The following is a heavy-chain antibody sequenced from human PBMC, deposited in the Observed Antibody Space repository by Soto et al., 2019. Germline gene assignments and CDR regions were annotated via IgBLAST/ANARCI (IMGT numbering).Heavy chain of an antibody. CDR2: IYSGGST. D-gene: IGHD6-6*01. V-gene: IGHV3-66*01. J-gene: IGHJ4*02. Sequence: VQLVESGGGLVQPGGSLRLSCAASGFTVSSHYMSWVRQAPGKGLEWVSVIYSGGSTYYAKSVTGRFIISRDNSKSTVYLQMNSLRAADTAVYYCARDRAISDYRSSGALGLWGQGTLVSVSS. CDR3: ARDRAISDYRSSGALGL. CDR1: GFTVSSHY.